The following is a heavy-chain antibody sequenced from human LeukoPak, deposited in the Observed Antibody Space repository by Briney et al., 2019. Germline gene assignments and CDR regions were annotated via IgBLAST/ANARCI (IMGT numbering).Heavy chain of an antibody. J-gene: IGHJ5*02. CDR2: IYSGGST. CDR1: GFTVSSNY. D-gene: IGHD3-10*01. V-gene: IGHV3-53*04. Sequence: GGSLRFSCAASGFTVSSNYMSWVRQAPGKGLEWVSVIYSGGSTYYADSVKGRFTISRHNSKNTLYLQMNSLRAEDTAVYYCARLDGSGWFDPWGQGTLVTVSS. CDR3: ARLDGSGWFDP.